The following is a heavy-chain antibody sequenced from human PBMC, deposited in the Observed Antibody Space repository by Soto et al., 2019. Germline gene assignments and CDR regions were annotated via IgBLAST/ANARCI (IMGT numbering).Heavy chain of an antibody. V-gene: IGHV4-59*01. J-gene: IGHJ5*02. CDR2: IYYSGST. Sequence: SETLSLTCTVSGGSMSSYYWNWIRQPPGKGLEWIGYIYYSGSTNYNPSLKSRVNISLDTSKNQISQKLSSVTAADTALYYCARFTGTTYDWFDPWGQGTLVTV. CDR3: ARFTGTTYDWFDP. D-gene: IGHD1-7*01. CDR1: GGSMSSYY.